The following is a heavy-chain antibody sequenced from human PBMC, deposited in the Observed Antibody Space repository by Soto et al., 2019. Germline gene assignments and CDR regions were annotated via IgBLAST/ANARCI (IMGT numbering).Heavy chain of an antibody. CDR1: GFTFSSYW. CDR3: AREGGCSSTSCYDAFDI. V-gene: IGHV3-74*01. Sequence: GGSPRLSCAASGFTFSSYWMHWVRQAPGKGLVWVSRINSDGSSTSYADSVKGRFTISRDNAKNTLYLQMNSLRAEDTAVYYCAREGGCSSTSCYDAFDIWGQGTMVTVSS. D-gene: IGHD2-2*01. CDR2: INSDGSST. J-gene: IGHJ3*02.